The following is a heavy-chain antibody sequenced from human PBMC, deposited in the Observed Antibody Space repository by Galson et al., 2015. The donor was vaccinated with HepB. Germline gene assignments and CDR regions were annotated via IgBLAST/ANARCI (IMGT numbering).Heavy chain of an antibody. V-gene: IGHV3-33*01. CDR3: ARDGYCSSTSCYDGWYYGMDV. D-gene: IGHD2-2*03. J-gene: IGHJ6*02. CDR2: IWYDGSNK. CDR1: GFTFSSYG. Sequence: SLRLSCAASGFTFSSYGMHWVRQAPGKGLEWVAVIWYDGSNKYYADSVKGRFTISRDNSKNTLYLQMNSLRAEDTAVYYCARDGYCSSTSCYDGWYYGMDVWGQGTTVTVSS.